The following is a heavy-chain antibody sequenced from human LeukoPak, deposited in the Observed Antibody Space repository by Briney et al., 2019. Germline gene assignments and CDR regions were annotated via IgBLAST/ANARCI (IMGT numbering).Heavy chain of an antibody. D-gene: IGHD2-2*01. V-gene: IGHV4-39*07. J-gene: IGHJ6*03. CDR2: IYYSGST. CDR1: GGSISSSSYY. Sequence: SETLSLTCAVSGGSISSSSYYWGWIRQPPGKGLEWIGSIYYSGSTYYNPSLKSRVTISVDTSKNQFSLKLSSVTAADTAVYYCARAHWCSSTSCYRTYYYYYYMDVWGKGTTVTVSS. CDR3: ARAHWCSSTSCYRTYYYYYYMDV.